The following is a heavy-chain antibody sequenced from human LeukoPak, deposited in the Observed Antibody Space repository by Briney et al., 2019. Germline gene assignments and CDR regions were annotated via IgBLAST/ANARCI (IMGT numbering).Heavy chain of an antibody. CDR3: AKDRIEYSSSPGWFDP. D-gene: IGHD6-6*01. CDR1: GGSISSNSYY. J-gene: IGHJ5*02. Sequence: SETLSLTCTVSGGSISSNSYYWGWIRQPPGKGLEWIWSIYYSGSTYYNPSLKSRVTISVDTSKNQFSLKLSSVTAADTAVYYCAKDRIEYSSSPGWFDPWGQGTLVTVSS. CDR2: IYYSGST. V-gene: IGHV4-39*02.